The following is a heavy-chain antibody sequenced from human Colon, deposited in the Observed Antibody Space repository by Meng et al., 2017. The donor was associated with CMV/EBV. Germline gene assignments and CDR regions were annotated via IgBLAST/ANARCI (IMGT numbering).Heavy chain of an antibody. CDR1: GVSVTSGAYH. Sequence: VQLQESGPGLVKPSETLSLTCIVSGVSVTSGAYHWSWIRQSPGKGLEWIGYIYDTGITIYNPSLKSRVTIFLETSKNQFSLNLNSMTTADTAVYYCAKSRSSTPGIVDDWGQGTLVTVSS. D-gene: IGHD2/OR15-2a*01. CDR3: AKSRSSTPGIVDD. CDR2: IYDTGIT. J-gene: IGHJ4*02. V-gene: IGHV4-61*08.